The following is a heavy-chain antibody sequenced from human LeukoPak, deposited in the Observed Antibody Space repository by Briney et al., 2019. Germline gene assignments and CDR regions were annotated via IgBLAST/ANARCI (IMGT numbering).Heavy chain of an antibody. CDR1: GYTFTNYA. CDR2: INAGNGNT. CDR3: ASFRGYCSGGSCYRSSGMDV. J-gene: IGHJ6*02. V-gene: IGHV1-3*01. D-gene: IGHD2-15*01. Sequence: ASVKVSCKASGYTFTNYAKHWVRQAPGQRLEWMGWINAGNGNTKYSQKFQGRVTITRDTSASTAYMELSSLRSEDTAVYYCASFRGYCSGGSCYRSSGMDVWGQGTTVTVSS.